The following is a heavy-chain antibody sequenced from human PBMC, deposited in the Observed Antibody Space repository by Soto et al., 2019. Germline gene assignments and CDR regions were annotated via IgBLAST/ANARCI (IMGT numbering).Heavy chain of an antibody. V-gene: IGHV4-31*03. Sequence: QVQLQESGPGLVKPSQTLSLTCTVSGGSISSGGYYWSWIRQHPGKGLEWIGYIYYSGSTYYNPSRTSXXNXSXXTSKNPFSLKLSSVTAADTAVYYCARDRGYGGLDYWGQGTLVPVSS. CDR1: GGSISSGGYY. CDR3: ARDRGYGGLDY. CDR2: IYYSGST. J-gene: IGHJ4*02. D-gene: IGHD5-12*01.